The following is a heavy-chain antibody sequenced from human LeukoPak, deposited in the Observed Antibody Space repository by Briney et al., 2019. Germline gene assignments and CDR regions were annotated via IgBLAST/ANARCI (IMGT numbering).Heavy chain of an antibody. CDR1: GGSFSGYY. CDR3: ARGLGIPNFDY. V-gene: IGHV4-34*01. D-gene: IGHD7-27*01. Sequence: PSETLSLTCAVYGGSFSGYYWSWIRQPPGKGLEWIGEINHSGRTNYNPSLKSRVTISVDTSKNQFSLKLSSVTAADTAVYYCARGLGIPNFDYWGQGTLVTVSS. CDR2: INHSGRT. J-gene: IGHJ4*02.